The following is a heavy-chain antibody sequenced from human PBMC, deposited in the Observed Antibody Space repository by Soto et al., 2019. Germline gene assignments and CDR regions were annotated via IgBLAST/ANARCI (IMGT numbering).Heavy chain of an antibody. J-gene: IGHJ4*02. CDR3: ARGCGYSSGWYGHSSNPCTPFDY. D-gene: IGHD6-19*01. Sequence: GGSLRLSCAASGFAFSSYAMHWVRQAPGKGLEWVAVISYDGSNKYYADSVKGRFTISRDNSKNTLYLQMNSLRAEDTAVYYCARGCGYSSGWYGHSSNPCTPFDYWGQGTLVTVSS. CDR1: GFAFSSYA. V-gene: IGHV3-30-3*01. CDR2: ISYDGSNK.